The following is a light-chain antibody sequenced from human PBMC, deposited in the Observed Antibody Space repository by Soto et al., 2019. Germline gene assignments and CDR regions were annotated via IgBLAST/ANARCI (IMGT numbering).Light chain of an antibody. J-gene: IGLJ2*01. V-gene: IGLV1-44*01. CDR3: ASWDDSLNGVV. CDR1: SSNIGRNV. Sequence: QPVLTQPPSASGTPGQRVTISCSGSSSNIGRNVVNWYQHLPGTAPKLLIYSNNQRPSGVPDRFSDSKSGTSASLAISGLQSEDEADYYCASWDDSLNGVVFGGGTKLTVL. CDR2: SNN.